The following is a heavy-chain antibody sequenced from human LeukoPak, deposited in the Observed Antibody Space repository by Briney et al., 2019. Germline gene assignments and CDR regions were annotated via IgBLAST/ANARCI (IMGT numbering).Heavy chain of an antibody. CDR3: AAGGPFGELLPDAFDI. Sequence: GGSLRLSCAASGFTFSSYSMNWVRQAPGKGLXXXXXXXSSSSYIYYADSVKGRFTISRDNAKNSLYLQMNSLRAEDTAVYYCAAGGPFGELLPDAFDIWGQGTMVTVSS. CDR2: XXSSSSYI. J-gene: IGHJ3*02. D-gene: IGHD3-10*01. CDR1: GFTFSSYS. V-gene: IGHV3-21*01.